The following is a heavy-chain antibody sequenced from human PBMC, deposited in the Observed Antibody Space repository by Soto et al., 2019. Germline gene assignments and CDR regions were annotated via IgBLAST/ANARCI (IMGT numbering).Heavy chain of an antibody. V-gene: IGHV5-51*01. CDR2: IYPGDSDT. CDR1: GYSFTTYW. J-gene: IGHJ3*02. CDR3: ARVRIAARSVLDAFDI. Sequence: PGESLKISCKGSGYSFTTYWIGWVRQMPGKGLEWMGIIYPGDSDTRYSPSFQGQVTISADKSISTAYLQWSSLKASDTAMYYCARVRIAARSVLDAFDIWGQGTMVTVSS. D-gene: IGHD6-6*01.